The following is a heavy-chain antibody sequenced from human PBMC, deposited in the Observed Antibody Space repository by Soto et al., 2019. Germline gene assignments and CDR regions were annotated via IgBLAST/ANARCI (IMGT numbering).Heavy chain of an antibody. CDR3: ARDGSRDYGYPYYYYMDV. J-gene: IGHJ6*03. CDR2: ISACNGNT. Sequence: ASVKVSCKASGYTFTSYGISRVRQAPGQGLEWMGWISACNGNTKYAQKLQGRVTITTDTSASTAYMELSSLRSEDTAVYYCARDGSRDYGYPYYYYMDVWGKGTTVTLSS. CDR1: GYTFTSYG. D-gene: IGHD4-17*01. V-gene: IGHV1-18*01.